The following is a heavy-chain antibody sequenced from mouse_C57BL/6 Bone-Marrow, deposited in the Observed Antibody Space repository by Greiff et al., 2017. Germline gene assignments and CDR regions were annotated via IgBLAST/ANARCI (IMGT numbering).Heavy chain of an antibody. J-gene: IGHJ2*01. D-gene: IGHD2-5*01. CDR3: ARRDYSNYLYYFDY. Sequence: QVQLQQSGAELVKPGASVKISCKASGYAFSSYWMNWVKQRPGKGLEWIGQIYPGDGDTNYNGKFKGKATLTADNSSSTAYMQLSSLTSEDSAVYFCARRDYSNYLYYFDYWGQGTTLTVSS. V-gene: IGHV1-80*01. CDR1: GYAFSSYW. CDR2: IYPGDGDT.